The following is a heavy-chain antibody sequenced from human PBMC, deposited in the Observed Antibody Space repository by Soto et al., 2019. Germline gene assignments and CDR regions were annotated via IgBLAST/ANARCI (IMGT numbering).Heavy chain of an antibody. CDR3: ARGWVAARPHYYYGMDV. CDR2: MNPNSGNT. Sequence: QVQLVQSGAEVKKPGASVKVSCKASGYTFTSYDINWVRQATGQGLEWMGWMNPNSGNTCYAQKFQGRVTMTRNTSISTAYMELSSLRSEDTAVYYCARGWVAARPHYYYGMDVWGQGTTVTVSS. J-gene: IGHJ6*02. CDR1: GYTFTSYD. D-gene: IGHD6-6*01. V-gene: IGHV1-8*01.